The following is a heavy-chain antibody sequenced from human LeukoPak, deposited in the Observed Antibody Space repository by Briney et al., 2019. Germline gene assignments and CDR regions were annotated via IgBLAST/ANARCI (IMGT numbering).Heavy chain of an antibody. CDR2: ISDNGRGT. CDR1: GFTFSSYA. CDR3: AKGPPGSGYVDY. J-gene: IGHJ4*02. V-gene: IGHV3-23*01. Sequence: PGRSLRLSCAASGFTFSSYAMTWVRQAPGKGLEWVSVISDNGRGTYYADSVKGRFTISRDNSKNTVFLQMNSLRAEDTAVYYCAKGPPGSGYVDYWGQGTLVTVSS. D-gene: IGHD3-22*01.